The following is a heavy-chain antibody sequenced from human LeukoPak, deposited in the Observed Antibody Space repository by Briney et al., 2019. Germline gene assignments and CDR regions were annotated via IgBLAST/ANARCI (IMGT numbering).Heavy chain of an antibody. D-gene: IGHD2-15*01. CDR2: IIPIFGTA. CDR3: AREFRSHLYPTYYFDY. CDR1: GGTFSSYA. J-gene: IGHJ4*02. Sequence: GASVKVSCKASGGTFSSYAISWVRQAPGQGLEWMGGIIPIFGTANYAQKFQGRVTITADESTSTAYMELSSLRSEDTAVYYCAREFRSHLYPTYYFDYWGQGTLVNVSS. V-gene: IGHV1-69*13.